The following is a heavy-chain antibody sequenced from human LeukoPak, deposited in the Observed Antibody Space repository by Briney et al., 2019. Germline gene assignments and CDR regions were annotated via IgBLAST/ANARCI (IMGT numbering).Heavy chain of an antibody. CDR3: ARGGYYGSGSYYKI. D-gene: IGHD3-10*01. V-gene: IGHV4-34*01. J-gene: IGHJ4*02. Sequence: SETLSLTCAVYGGSFSGYYWSWIRQPPGKGLEWTGEINHSGSTNYNPSLKSRVTISVDTSKNQFSLKLSSVSAADTAVYYCARGGYYGSGSYYKIWGQGTLVTVSS. CDR1: GGSFSGYY. CDR2: INHSGST.